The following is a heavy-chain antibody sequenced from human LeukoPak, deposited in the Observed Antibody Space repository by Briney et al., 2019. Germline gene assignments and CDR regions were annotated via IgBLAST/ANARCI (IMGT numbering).Heavy chain of an antibody. D-gene: IGHD1-1*01. J-gene: IGHJ4*02. V-gene: IGHV3-74*01. CDR1: GFTFSSHW. Sequence: QPGGSLRLSCAGSGFTFSSHWMYWVRQAPGRGLLWVSRINSDGSSMSYADSVKGRFTISRDNAKNTLYLQMNSLRAEDTAVYYCARGTSGMPIEDWGQGTLVTVSS. CDR3: ARGTSGMPIED. CDR2: INSDGSSM.